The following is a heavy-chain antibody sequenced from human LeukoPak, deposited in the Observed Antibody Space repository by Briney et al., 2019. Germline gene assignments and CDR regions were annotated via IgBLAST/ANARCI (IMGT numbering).Heavy chain of an antibody. D-gene: IGHD2/OR15-2a*01. CDR1: GFTFSSYA. V-gene: IGHV3-30*01. Sequence: GGSLRLSCAASGFTFSSYAMHWVRQAPGKGLEWVAVISYDGSNKYYADSVKGRFTISRDNSKNTLYLQMNGLRAEDTAVYYCARDFRDAFDIWGQGTMVTVSS. CDR2: ISYDGSNK. J-gene: IGHJ3*02. CDR3: ARDFRDAFDI.